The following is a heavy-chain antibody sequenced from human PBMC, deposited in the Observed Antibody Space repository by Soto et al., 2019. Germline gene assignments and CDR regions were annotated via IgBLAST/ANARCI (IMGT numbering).Heavy chain of an antibody. CDR2: VHPSGNT. CDR1: GGSFSSSPGYY. Sequence: PSETLSLTCTVSGGSFSSSPGYYWGWMRQPPGKGLEWIGTVHPSGNTYYNPSFKSRVTISVDTSMNQLSLQLSSVTAADTAVYYCARSSAVITTLDYFDYWGQGTLVTSPQ. V-gene: IGHV4-39*01. J-gene: IGHJ4*02. CDR3: ARSSAVITTLDYFDY. D-gene: IGHD3-22*01.